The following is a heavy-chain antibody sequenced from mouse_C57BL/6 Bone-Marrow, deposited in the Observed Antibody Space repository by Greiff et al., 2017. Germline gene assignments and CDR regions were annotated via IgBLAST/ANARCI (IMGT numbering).Heavy chain of an antibody. CDR3: VKRLRRAMDY. CDR2: IRSKSNNYAT. J-gene: IGHJ4*01. D-gene: IGHD2-4*01. V-gene: IGHV10-1*01. CDR1: GFSFNTYA. Sequence: EVQLVESGGGLVQPKGSLKLSCAASGFSFNTYAMNWVRQAPGKGLDWVARIRSKSNNYATYYADSVQDRFSISRADSASMLYMQMNNLKTVDTSMYYCVKRLRRAMDYWGQGTSVTVSS.